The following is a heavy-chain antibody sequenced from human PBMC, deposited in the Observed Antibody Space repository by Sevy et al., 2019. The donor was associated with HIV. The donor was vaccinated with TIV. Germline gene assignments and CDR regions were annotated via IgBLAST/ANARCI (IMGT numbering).Heavy chain of an antibody. D-gene: IGHD3-10*01. V-gene: IGHV4-39*01. J-gene: IGHJ4*02. CDR1: GGSISSSSYY. Sequence: SETLSLTCTVSGGSISSSSYYWGWIRQPPGKGLEWIGSIYYGGSTYYHPSLKSRVTICVDTSKNQFSLKLSSVTAADTVVYYCARYYYGSGMGFDYLGQGTLVTVSS. CDR2: IYYGGST. CDR3: ARYYYGSGMGFDY.